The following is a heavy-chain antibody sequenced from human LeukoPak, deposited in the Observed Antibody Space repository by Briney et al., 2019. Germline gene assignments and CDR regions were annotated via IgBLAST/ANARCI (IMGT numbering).Heavy chain of an antibody. CDR1: GFTFSSFD. J-gene: IGHJ6*03. Sequence: QPGGSLRLSCAASGFTFSSFDMHWVRQPTGQGLEWVSTIGTASDTYYPGSVEGRFTLSGDNAKNSLYLQMNSLTAGDTAVYYCARGPPRGKYYYMDVWGKGTTVTVSS. V-gene: IGHV3-13*01. D-gene: IGHD1-1*01. CDR2: IGTASDT. CDR3: ARGPPRGKYYYMDV.